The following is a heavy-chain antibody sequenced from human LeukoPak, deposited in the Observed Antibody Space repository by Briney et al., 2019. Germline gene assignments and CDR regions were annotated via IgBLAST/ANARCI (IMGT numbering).Heavy chain of an antibody. CDR2: VYYSGST. D-gene: IGHD2-15*01. V-gene: IGHV4-59*02. CDR3: ARIRRYCSGGACYVLDN. Sequence: PSETLSLTCVDSGGSVSGYYWGWIRQPPGRGLEWIGYVYYSGSTNYNPSFKSRITISVDTSRNQFSLQLSSVTAADTAVYYCARIRRYCSGGACYVLDNWGQGTLVAVSS. J-gene: IGHJ4*02. CDR1: GGSVSGYY.